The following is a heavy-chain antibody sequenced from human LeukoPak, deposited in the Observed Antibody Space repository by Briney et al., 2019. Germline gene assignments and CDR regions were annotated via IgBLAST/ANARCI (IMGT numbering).Heavy chain of an antibody. CDR1: GYTFTSYG. J-gene: IGHJ5*02. V-gene: IGHV1-18*01. CDR3: ARDPYYYDSSGYSWFDP. Sequence: ASVKVSCKASGYTFTSYGISWVRQAPGQGLEWMGWISAYNGNTNYAQKLQGRVTMTTDTSTSTAYMELRSLRSDDTAVYYCARDPYYYDSSGYSWFDPWGQGTLVTVSS. D-gene: IGHD3-22*01. CDR2: ISAYNGNT.